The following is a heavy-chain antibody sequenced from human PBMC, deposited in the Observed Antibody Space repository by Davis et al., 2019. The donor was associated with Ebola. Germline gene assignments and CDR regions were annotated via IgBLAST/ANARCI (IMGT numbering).Heavy chain of an antibody. CDR2: INHSGST. J-gene: IGHJ6*02. V-gene: IGHV4-39*07. Sequence: SETLSLTCTVSGGSIGSSSYNWGWIRQPPGKGLEWIGEINHSGSTNYNPSLKSRVTISVDTSKNQFSLKLSSVTAADTAVYYCATGGIAARTYYYYGMDVWGQGTTVTVSS. D-gene: IGHD6-6*01. CDR3: ATGGIAARTYYYYGMDV. CDR1: GGSIGSSSYN.